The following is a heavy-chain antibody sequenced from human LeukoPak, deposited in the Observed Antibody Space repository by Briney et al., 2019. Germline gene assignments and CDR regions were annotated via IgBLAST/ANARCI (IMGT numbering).Heavy chain of an antibody. J-gene: IGHJ4*02. V-gene: IGHV3-74*01. D-gene: IGHD1-26*01. CDR2: INIDGSIT. Sequence: GGSLRLSCAASGFTFSNYWMHWVRQAPGKGLVWVSRINIDGSITNYADSVKGRFTISRDNAKNTLYLQMSSLRAEDTAVYYCAKDVGDWGQGTLVTVSP. CDR3: AKDVGD. CDR1: GFTFSNYW.